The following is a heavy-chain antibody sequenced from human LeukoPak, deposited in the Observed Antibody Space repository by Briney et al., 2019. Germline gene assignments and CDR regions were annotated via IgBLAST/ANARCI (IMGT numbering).Heavy chain of an antibody. J-gene: IGHJ4*02. Sequence: SETPSLTCTVSGGSISSGGYYWSWIRQHPGKGLEWIGYIYYSGSTYYNPSLKSRVTISVDTSKNQFSLKLSSVTAADTAVYYCARATGVYCSSTSCFFDYWGQETLVTVSS. CDR1: GGSISSGGYY. CDR3: ARATGVYCSSTSCFFDY. V-gene: IGHV4-31*03. CDR2: IYYSGST. D-gene: IGHD2-2*01.